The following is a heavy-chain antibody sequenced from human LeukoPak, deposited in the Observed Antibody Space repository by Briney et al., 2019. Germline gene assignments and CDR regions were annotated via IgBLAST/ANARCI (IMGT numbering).Heavy chain of an antibody. D-gene: IGHD1-26*01. V-gene: IGHV3-49*04. CDR3: TRDGSIIRRFWWELGHSAFDI. Sequence: PGGSLRLSCTASGFTFGDYAMSWVRQAPGKGLEWVGFIRSKAYGGTTEYAASVKGRFTISRDDSKSIAYLQMNSLKTEDTAVYYCTRDGSIIRRFWWELGHSAFDIWGQGTMVTVSS. CDR1: GFTFGDYA. J-gene: IGHJ3*02. CDR2: IRSKAYGGTT.